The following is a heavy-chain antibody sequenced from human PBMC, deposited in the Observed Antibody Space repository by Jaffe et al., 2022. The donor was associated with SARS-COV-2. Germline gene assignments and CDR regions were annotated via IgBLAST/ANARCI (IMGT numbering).Heavy chain of an antibody. V-gene: IGHV7-4-1*02. CDR3: ARESGWAGDY. Sequence: QVQLVQSGSELKKPGASVKVSCKASGYTFSSHAMNWVRQAPGQGLEWMGWISTKTGNPTYAQGLTGRFVFSLDNTINTAYLQISSLKAEDTAVYYCARESGWAGDYWGQGTLVTVSS. CDR2: ISTKTGNP. J-gene: IGHJ4*02. D-gene: IGHD6-25*01. CDR1: GYTFSSHA.